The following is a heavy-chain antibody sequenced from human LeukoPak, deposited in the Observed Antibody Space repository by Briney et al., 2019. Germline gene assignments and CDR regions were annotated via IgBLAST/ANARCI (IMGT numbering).Heavy chain of an antibody. CDR1: GFTFSSYA. CDR2: ISGSGGST. CDR3: AKSSGYNSRGWFDP. J-gene: IGHJ5*02. Sequence: PGGSLRLSCAASGFTFSSYAMSWVRQAPGKGLEWVSAISGSGGSTNYADSVKGRFTISRDNSKNTLYLQMNSLRAEDTAIYHCAKSSGYNSRGWFDPWGQGTLVTVSS. D-gene: IGHD6-13*01. V-gene: IGHV3-23*01.